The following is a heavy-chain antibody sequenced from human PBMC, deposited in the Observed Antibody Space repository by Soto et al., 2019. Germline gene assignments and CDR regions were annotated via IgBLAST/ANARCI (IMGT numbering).Heavy chain of an antibody. Sequence: ASVKVSCKASGYTFTGYYMHWVRQAPGQGLEWMGWINPNSGGTNYAQKFRGWVTMTRDTSISTAYMELSRLRSDDTAVYYCARGGNYYGPGSYYSLHYYYYYGMEVWGQGTTVTVSS. CDR2: INPNSGGT. J-gene: IGHJ6*02. D-gene: IGHD3-10*01. V-gene: IGHV1-2*04. CDR3: ARGGNYYGPGSYYSLHYYYYYGMEV. CDR1: GYTFTGYY.